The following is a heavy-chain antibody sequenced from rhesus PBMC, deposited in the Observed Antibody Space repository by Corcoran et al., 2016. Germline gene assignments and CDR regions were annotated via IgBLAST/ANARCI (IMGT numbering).Heavy chain of an antibody. D-gene: IGHD2-2*01. V-gene: IGHV4-80*01. Sequence: QVQLQESGPGLVKPSETLSLTCSVSGASISSYCWHLIRQSPGKGLEWVGEINGKVGSTNYNPSLKSRVTNSKDASKNQFSLKLSSVTAADTAVYYCARGHYYSTTLVFDYWGQGVLVTVSS. CDR1: GASISSYC. CDR2: INGKVGST. J-gene: IGHJ4*01. CDR3: ARGHYYSTTLVFDY.